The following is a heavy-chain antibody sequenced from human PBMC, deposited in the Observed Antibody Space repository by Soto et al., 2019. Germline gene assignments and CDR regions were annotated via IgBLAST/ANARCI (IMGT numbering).Heavy chain of an antibody. CDR2: IYSGGST. D-gene: IGHD3-10*01. V-gene: IGHV3-53*01. Sequence: PGGSLRLSCAASGFTVSSNYMSWVRQAPGKGLEWVSVIYSGGSTYYADSVKGRFTISRDNSKNTLYLQMNSLRAGDTAVYYCAKEVRVRYYYGSGSYLALWGQGTLVTVSS. CDR1: GFTVSSNY. J-gene: IGHJ4*02. CDR3: AKEVRVRYYYGSGSYLAL.